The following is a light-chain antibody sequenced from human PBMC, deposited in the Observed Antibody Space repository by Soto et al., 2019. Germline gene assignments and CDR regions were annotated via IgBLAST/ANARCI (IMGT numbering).Light chain of an antibody. CDR2: DAS. V-gene: IGKV1-33*01. CDR1: QDITNY. Sequence: IQMTQSPLFLSASIGDRVTITCQASQDITNYLNWYQQKPGKAPKLLIYDASMLERGVPSRFSGGGSGTHFTFTISSLQTEDIATFYCQQYDRFPYSFGQGTKLKIK. J-gene: IGKJ2*03. CDR3: QQYDRFPYS.